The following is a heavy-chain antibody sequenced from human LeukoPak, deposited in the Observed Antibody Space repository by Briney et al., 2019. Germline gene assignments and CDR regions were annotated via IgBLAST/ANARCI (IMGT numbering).Heavy chain of an antibody. CDR3: ARESGSGSLQLDAFDI. D-gene: IGHD3-10*01. J-gene: IGHJ3*02. CDR2: IIPILGIA. CDR1: GGTFSSYA. V-gene: IGHV1-69*04. Sequence: SVKVSCKASGGTFSSYAISWVRQAPGQGLEWMGRIIPILGIANYAQKFQGRVTITADKSTSTAYMELSSLRSEDTAVYYCARESGSGSLQLDAFDIWGQGTMVTVSS.